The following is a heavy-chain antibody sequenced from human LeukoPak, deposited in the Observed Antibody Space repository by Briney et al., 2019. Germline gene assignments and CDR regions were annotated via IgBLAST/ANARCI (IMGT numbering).Heavy chain of an antibody. D-gene: IGHD1-26*01. Sequence: PGGSLRLSCAASEFTFSTYTMNWVRQAPGKGLEWVSSITSTSNTIYYADSVKGRFTISRDNAKNSLDLQMNNLRAEDTAVYHCAALIIGRPFDYWGLGTLVIVSS. J-gene: IGHJ4*02. CDR1: EFTFSTYT. CDR2: ITSTSNTI. V-gene: IGHV3-48*01. CDR3: AALIIGRPFDY.